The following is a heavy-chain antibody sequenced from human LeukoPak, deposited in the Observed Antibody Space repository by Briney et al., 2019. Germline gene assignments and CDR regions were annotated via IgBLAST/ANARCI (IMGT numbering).Heavy chain of an antibody. J-gene: IGHJ4*02. V-gene: IGHV1-46*03. Sequence: ASVKVSCKASGYTFASYYMHWVRQTPGQGLEWMGIINTSGGSTSHAQKFKGRVTMTRDTSTSIVYMELSSLRSEDTAVYYCARDFWSGYYAYWGQGSLVTVSS. D-gene: IGHD3-3*01. CDR1: GYTFASYY. CDR2: INTSGGST. CDR3: ARDFWSGYYAY.